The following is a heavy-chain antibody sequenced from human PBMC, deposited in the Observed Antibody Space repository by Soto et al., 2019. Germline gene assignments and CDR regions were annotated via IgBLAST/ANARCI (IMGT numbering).Heavy chain of an antibody. CDR2: ILYDGSNT. V-gene: IGHV3-30-3*01. J-gene: IGHJ4*02. D-gene: IGHD3-3*01. CDR3: ARAGGSPDYAFWSGLNFDY. Sequence: QVQLVESGGGVVQPGRSLRLSCAASGFTFSSYAMHWVRQAPGKGLEWVAVILYDGSNTYYADSVKGRFTIARDNSKNPRYLHMNSLRAENKAVYYCARAGGSPDYAFWSGLNFDYWGQGTLVTVSS. CDR1: GFTFSSYA.